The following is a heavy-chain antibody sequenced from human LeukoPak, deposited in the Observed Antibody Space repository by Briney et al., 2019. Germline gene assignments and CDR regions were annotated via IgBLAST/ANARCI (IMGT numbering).Heavy chain of an antibody. CDR3: ARSWRTVVVTGFDY. J-gene: IGHJ4*02. CDR1: GFDFSTYS. Sequence: GGSLRLSCAASGFDFSTYSIDWVRQAPGKGLEWVSYISSSSSNIYHADSVKGRFTISRDNAKNSLHLQMNSLRAEDTAVYYCARSWRTVVVTGFDYWGQGTLVTVSS. CDR2: ISSSSSNI. D-gene: IGHD2-21*02. V-gene: IGHV3-48*04.